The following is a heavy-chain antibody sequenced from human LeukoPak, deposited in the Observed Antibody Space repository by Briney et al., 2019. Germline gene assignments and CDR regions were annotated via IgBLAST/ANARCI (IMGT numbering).Heavy chain of an antibody. V-gene: IGHV1-2*02. J-gene: IGHJ5*02. CDR1: EYTFTGYY. CDR3: ARERTAARNWFDP. D-gene: IGHD6-6*01. CDR2: INPNSGGT. Sequence: SVKVSCKASEYTFTGYYMHWVRQAPGQGLEWMGWINPNSGGTNYAQKFQGRVTMTRDTSISTAYMELSRLRSDDTAVYYCARERTAARNWFDPWGQGTLVTVSS.